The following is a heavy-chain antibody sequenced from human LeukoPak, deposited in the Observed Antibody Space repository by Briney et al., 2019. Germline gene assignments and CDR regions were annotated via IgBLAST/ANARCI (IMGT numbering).Heavy chain of an antibody. CDR2: ISGSGGST. V-gene: IGHV3-23*01. J-gene: IGHJ4*02. D-gene: IGHD3-10*01. Sequence: GGSLRLSCAASGFTFSSYAMSWVRQAPGKGLEWVSAISGSGGSTYYADSVKGRFTISRDNSKNTLYLQMNSLRAEDTAVYYCAKDSTIAPAGSYFDYWGQGTLVTVSS. CDR3: AKDSTIAPAGSYFDY. CDR1: GFTFSSYA.